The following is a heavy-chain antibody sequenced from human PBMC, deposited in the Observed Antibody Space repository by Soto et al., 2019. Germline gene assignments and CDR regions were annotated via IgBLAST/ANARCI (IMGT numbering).Heavy chain of an antibody. CDR3: ARGGYYDSSGARNYHYYGMDV. CDR2: ISPYNDDT. CDR1: GYSFSSYG. Sequence: ASVKVACKASGYSFSSYGITWVRQAPGQGLEWLGWISPYNDDTKYAQRLQGRVTMTTDTSTRTAYMDIRGLRSDDTAIYYCARGGYYDSSGARNYHYYGMDVWGQGTTVTVSS. D-gene: IGHD3-22*01. V-gene: IGHV1-18*01. J-gene: IGHJ6*02.